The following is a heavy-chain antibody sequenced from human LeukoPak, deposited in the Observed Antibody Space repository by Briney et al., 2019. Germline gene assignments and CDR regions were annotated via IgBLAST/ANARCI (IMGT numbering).Heavy chain of an antibody. Sequence: GGSLRLSCAASGFTFSSYAMSWVRQAPGKGLEWVSAIGGSGGNTYYADSVKGRFTISRDNSKNTLYLQMNSLRAEDTAVYYFASLPTPPTPSPYWGQGTLVTVSS. CDR1: GFTFSSYA. CDR3: ASLPTPPTPSPY. D-gene: IGHD1-14*01. V-gene: IGHV3-23*01. J-gene: IGHJ4*02. CDR2: IGGSGGNT.